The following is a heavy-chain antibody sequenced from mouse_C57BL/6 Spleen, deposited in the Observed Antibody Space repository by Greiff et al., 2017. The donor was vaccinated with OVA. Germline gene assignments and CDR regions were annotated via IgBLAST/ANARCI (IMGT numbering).Heavy chain of an antibody. CDR1: GFTFSDYG. Sequence: EVKLVESGGGLVKPGGSLKLSCAASGFTFSDYGMHWVRQAPEQGLEWVAYISRGSSTTYYADTVKGRFTISRDNAKTTLFLQMTSLRSEDTAKYYSSVDGSSYWDYWGQGTTLTVSS. V-gene: IGHV5-17*01. CDR2: ISRGSSTT. J-gene: IGHJ2*01. D-gene: IGHD1-1*01. CDR3: SVDGSSYWDY.